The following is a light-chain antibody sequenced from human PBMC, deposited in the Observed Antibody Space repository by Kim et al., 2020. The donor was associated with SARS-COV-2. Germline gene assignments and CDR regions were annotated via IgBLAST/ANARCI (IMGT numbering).Light chain of an antibody. V-gene: IGKV1-27*01. Sequence: GDRVTSTRRASQDTVHHFDWAQLKPGTAPQLLIYAASALQPGVPSRFSGSGSGTDFTLTVTSLQPEDVATYYCKRSDSAPWTFGQETKVDI. CDR2: AAS. CDR3: KRSDSAPWT. CDR1: QDTVHH. J-gene: IGKJ1*01.